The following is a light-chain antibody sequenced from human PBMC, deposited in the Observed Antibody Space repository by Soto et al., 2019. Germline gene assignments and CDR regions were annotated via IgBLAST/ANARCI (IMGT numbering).Light chain of an antibody. Sequence: EIVSTHSQATLSVSPGERATLSCRATQSVTTNLAWYQQKPGRAPRLLIYNASTRATGVPARFSGSGSGTEFTLTISSLQSEDFAVYYCQQYHNWWTFGQGTKVDIK. CDR3: QQYHNWWT. J-gene: IGKJ1*01. V-gene: IGKV3-15*01. CDR1: QSVTTN. CDR2: NAS.